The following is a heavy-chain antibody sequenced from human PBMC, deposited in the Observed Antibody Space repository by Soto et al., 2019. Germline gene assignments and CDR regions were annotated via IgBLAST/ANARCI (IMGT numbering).Heavy chain of an antibody. CDR1: GYSFTSYW. J-gene: IGHJ6*02. V-gene: IGHV5-10-1*01. CDR3: ARPVGITVTNEYYYYGLDV. Sequence: GESLKISCQGSGYSFTSYWIIWVRQLPGKGLEWMGRIDPSDSYTNYSPSFQGHVTISTDKSIRTAYLQWSSLQASDTAMYYCARPVGITVTNEYYYYGLDVWGQGTTVTVSS. D-gene: IGHD4-17*01. CDR2: IDPSDSYT.